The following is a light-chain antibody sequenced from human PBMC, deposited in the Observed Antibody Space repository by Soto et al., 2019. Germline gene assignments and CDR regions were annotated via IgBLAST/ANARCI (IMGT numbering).Light chain of an antibody. V-gene: IGKV1-9*01. Sequence: DIQVTQSPSFLSASVRDRVTITGRASQGISSDLAWYQQKPGKAPKLLIYAASTLQSGVPLRFSGSGSGTSFTLTISSLQPEDFATYYCQQRLSYPITFGQGTRLEI. CDR3: QQRLSYPIT. CDR1: QGISSD. J-gene: IGKJ5*01. CDR2: AAS.